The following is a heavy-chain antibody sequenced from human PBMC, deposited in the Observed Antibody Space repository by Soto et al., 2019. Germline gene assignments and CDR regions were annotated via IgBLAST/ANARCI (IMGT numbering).Heavy chain of an antibody. CDR3: AKDSGYSSGWYGLYFDY. V-gene: IGHV3-23*01. CDR2: ISGSGGST. D-gene: IGHD6-19*01. CDR1: GFTFSSYS. Sequence: PGGSLRLSCTASGFTFSSYSMNWVRQAPGKGLEWVSAISGSGGSTYYADSVKGRFTISRDNSKNTLYLQMNSLRAEDTAVYYCAKDSGYSSGWYGLYFDYWGQGTLVTVSS. J-gene: IGHJ4*02.